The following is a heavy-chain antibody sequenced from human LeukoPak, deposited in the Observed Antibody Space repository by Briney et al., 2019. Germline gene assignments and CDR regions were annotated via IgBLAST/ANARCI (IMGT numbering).Heavy chain of an antibody. CDR1: GFTFSSYA. CDR3: ARDWGGSGSYQSYFDY. D-gene: IGHD1-26*01. CDR2: ISYDGSNK. J-gene: IGHJ4*02. V-gene: IGHV3-30-3*01. Sequence: LRLSCAASGFTFSSYAMHWVRQAPGKGLEWVAVISYDGSNKYYADSVKGRFTISRDNSKNTLYLQMNSLRAEDTAVYYCARDWGGSGSYQSYFDYWGQGTLVTVSS.